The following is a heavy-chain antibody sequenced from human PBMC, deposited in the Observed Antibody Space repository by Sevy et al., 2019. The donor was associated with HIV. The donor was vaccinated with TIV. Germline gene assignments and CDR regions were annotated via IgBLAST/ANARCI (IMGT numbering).Heavy chain of an antibody. CDR2: IKSKTDGGTT. D-gene: IGHD3-16*01. V-gene: IGHV3-15*01. Sequence: GGSLRLSWAASGFTFSKVWMSWVRQAPGKGLEWVGHIKSKTDGGTTDYAEPVRGRFTISRDDSKNTLSLQMNSLKTEDTAVYYCTTGGSLFQHWGQGTLVTVSS. CDR1: GFTFSKVW. CDR3: TTGGSLFQH. J-gene: IGHJ1*01.